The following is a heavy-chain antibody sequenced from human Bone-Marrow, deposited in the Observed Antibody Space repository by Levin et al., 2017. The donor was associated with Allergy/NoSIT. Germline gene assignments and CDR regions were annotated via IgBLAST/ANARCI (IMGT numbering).Heavy chain of an antibody. V-gene: IGHV3-30*18. Sequence: LSLTCAVSGFTFRNYAMHWVRPAPGRGLEWVAFISLDGNTQYYADSVKGRFTVSRDNSNKTLHLQMNSLRVEDPAIYYCAKDTYTCSGGSCYFFDYWGQGALVTVSS. CDR3: AKDTYTCSGGSCYFFDY. CDR1: GFTFRNYA. CDR2: ISLDGNTQ. D-gene: IGHD2-15*01. J-gene: IGHJ4*02.